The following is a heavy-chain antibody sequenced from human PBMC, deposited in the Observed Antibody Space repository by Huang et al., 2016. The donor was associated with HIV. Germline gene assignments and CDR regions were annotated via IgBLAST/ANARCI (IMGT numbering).Heavy chain of an antibody. CDR3: ATGPRGSGSFN. CDR2: ITPIFDKT. CDR1: GGTFSSYV. V-gene: IGHV1-69*01. J-gene: IGHJ4*02. Sequence: QVQLVQSGAEVKKPGSSVKVSCKASGGTFSSYVISWVRQAPGQGLEWMGGITPIFDKTNYAQKFQGRVTFIADESTRTAYMEMSSLRPEDTATYYCATGPRGSGSFNWGQGTLVIVSS. D-gene: IGHD1-26*01.